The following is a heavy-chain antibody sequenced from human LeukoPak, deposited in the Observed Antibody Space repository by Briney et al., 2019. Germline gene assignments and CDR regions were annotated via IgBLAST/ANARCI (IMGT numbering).Heavy chain of an antibody. CDR1: GYTFTSYD. CDR2: MNPNSGNT. Sequence: ASVKVSCKASGYTFTSYDINWVRQATGQGLEWMGWMNPNSGNTGYAQKFQGRVTITRNTSISTAYMELSSLRSEDTAVYYCARGRLIAAHLVWAYREGDYYYYYMDVWGKGTTVTVSS. V-gene: IGHV1-8*03. CDR3: ARGRLIAAHLVWAYREGDYYYYYMDV. J-gene: IGHJ6*03. D-gene: IGHD6-6*01.